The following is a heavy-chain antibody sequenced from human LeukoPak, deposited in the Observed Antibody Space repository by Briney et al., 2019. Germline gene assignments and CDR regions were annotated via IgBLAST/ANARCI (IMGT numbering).Heavy chain of an antibody. CDR2: ISSSGSTI. V-gene: IGHV3-11*01. CDR3: ARIQVDTAMTHDAFDL. D-gene: IGHD5-18*01. Sequence: GGSLRLSCAASGFTFSDYYMSWIRQAPGKGLEWVSYISSSGSTIYYADSAKGRFTISRDNAKNSLYLQMNSLRAEDTAVYYCARIQVDTAMTHDAFDLWGQGTMVTVSS. J-gene: IGHJ3*01. CDR1: GFTFSDYY.